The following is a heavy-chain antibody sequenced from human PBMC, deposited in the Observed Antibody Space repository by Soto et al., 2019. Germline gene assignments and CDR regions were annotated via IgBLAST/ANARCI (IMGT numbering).Heavy chain of an antibody. Sequence: LSLTCTVSGGSVSSGSYYGSWILHPPGKGLEWIGYIYYSWSTNYNPSLKSRVTISVNTSKNQFSLKLSSVTAADTAVYYCARESPLVYSNYPIFDYWGQGTLVTVSS. CDR1: GGSVSSGSYY. V-gene: IGHV4-61*01. CDR2: IYYSWST. J-gene: IGHJ4*02. D-gene: IGHD4-4*01. CDR3: ARESPLVYSNYPIFDY.